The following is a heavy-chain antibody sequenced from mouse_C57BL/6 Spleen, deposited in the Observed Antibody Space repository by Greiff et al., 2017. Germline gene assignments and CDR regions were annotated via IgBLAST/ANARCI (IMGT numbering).Heavy chain of an antibody. CDR2: IHPSDSDT. CDR1: GYTFTSYW. Sequence: QVQLQPGAELVKPGASVKVSCKASGYTFTSYWIGRIHPSDSDTNYNQKFKGKATLTVDKSSSTAYMQLSSLTSEDSAVYHCAIDWDEPGYFDYWGQGTTLTVSS. D-gene: IGHD4-1*01. CDR3: AIDWDEPGYFDY. V-gene: IGHV1-74*01. J-gene: IGHJ2*01.